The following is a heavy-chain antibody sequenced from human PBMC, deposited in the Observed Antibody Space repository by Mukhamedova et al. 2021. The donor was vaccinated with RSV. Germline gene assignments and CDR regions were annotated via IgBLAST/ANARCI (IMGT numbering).Heavy chain of an antibody. D-gene: IGHD3-9*01. Sequence: VKGRFTISRDDSKNTLYLQMNSLKTEDTAVYYCTTDRYYDILTGHYTDAFDIWGQGTMVTVSS. J-gene: IGHJ3*02. CDR3: TTDRYYDILTGHYTDAFDI. V-gene: IGHV3-15*01.